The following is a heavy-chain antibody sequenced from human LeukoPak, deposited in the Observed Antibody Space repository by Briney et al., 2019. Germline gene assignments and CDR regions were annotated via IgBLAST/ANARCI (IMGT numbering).Heavy chain of an antibody. Sequence: PSETLSLTCTVSGGSISSYYWSWIRQPPGKGLEWIGYIYYSGSTNYNPSLKSRVTISVDTSKNQFSLKLSSVTAADTAVYYCARALDYWYFDLWGRGTLVTVSS. CDR3: ARALDYWYFDL. V-gene: IGHV4-59*01. J-gene: IGHJ2*01. CDR1: GGSISSYY. CDR2: IYYSGST.